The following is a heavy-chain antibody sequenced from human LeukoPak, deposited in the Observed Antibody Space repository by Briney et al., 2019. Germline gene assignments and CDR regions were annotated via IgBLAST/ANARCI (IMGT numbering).Heavy chain of an antibody. Sequence: SETLSVTCTVSGGSISSYYWSWIRQPPGKGLEWIGYIYYSGSTNYNPSLKSRVTISVDTSKNQFSLTLRSVTATDTAVYYCARGVGSSESNWFDPWGQGTLATVSS. CDR1: GGSISSYY. D-gene: IGHD1-26*01. CDR3: ARGVGSSESNWFDP. CDR2: IYYSGST. J-gene: IGHJ5*02. V-gene: IGHV4-59*08.